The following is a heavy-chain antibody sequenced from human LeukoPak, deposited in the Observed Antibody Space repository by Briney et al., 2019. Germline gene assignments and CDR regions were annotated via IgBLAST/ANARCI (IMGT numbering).Heavy chain of an antibody. CDR2: IYTGSST. D-gene: IGHD4-17*01. CDR1: GFPVSSKY. J-gene: IGHJ6*02. CDR3: ASGTTVTSHYYGMDV. Sequence: PGGSLRLSCAASGFPVSSKYMTWVRQAPGKGLEWVSLIYTGSSTYYADSVKGRFTISRDNSKNTLYLQMNSLRDEDTAVYYCASGTTVTSHYYGMDVWGQGTTVTVSS. V-gene: IGHV3-66*01.